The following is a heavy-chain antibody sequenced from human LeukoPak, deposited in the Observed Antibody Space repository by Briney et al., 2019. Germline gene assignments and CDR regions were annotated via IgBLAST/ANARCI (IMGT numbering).Heavy chain of an antibody. CDR1: GFTFDSYA. D-gene: IGHD6-19*01. Sequence: GGSLRLSCAASGFTFDSYAMSWVRQAPGKGLEWVSGISSIGGSTFYADSVKGRFTISRDNSKKTVFLQMIGLRAEDTAVYHCAKEAGNGWSYFDYWGQGTLVTVSS. CDR3: AKEAGNGWSYFDY. J-gene: IGHJ4*02. V-gene: IGHV3-23*01. CDR2: ISSIGGST.